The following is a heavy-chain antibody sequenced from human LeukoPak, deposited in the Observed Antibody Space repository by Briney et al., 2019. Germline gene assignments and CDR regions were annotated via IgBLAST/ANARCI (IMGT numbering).Heavy chain of an antibody. CDR3: ARESDDYAQFDY. D-gene: IGHD4-17*01. CDR1: GIILSSYW. CDR2: IKQDGSEK. J-gene: IGHJ4*02. V-gene: IGHV3-7*01. Sequence: PGGSLTLSCAASGIILSSYWMSWVRQAPGKGLEWVANIKQDGSEKWYVDSVKGRFTISRDNAKNSLYLQMNSLRAGDTAVYYCARESDDYAQFDYWGQGTLVTVSS.